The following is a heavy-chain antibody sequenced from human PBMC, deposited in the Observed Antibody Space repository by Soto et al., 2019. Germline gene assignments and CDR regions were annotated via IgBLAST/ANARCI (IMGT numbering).Heavy chain of an antibody. CDR3: ATSGYSYGPNPLLY. CDR1: GGSISSGGYY. V-gene: IGHV4-31*03. Sequence: QVQLQESGPGLVKPSQTLSLTCTVSGGSISSGGYYWSWIRQHPGKGLEWIGYIYYSGSTYYNPSLKSRVTTSVDTSTNQCAMKMNSVTAAEKAVYYCATSGYSYGPNPLLYWGQGTLVTVSS. D-gene: IGHD5-18*01. J-gene: IGHJ4*02. CDR2: IYYSGST.